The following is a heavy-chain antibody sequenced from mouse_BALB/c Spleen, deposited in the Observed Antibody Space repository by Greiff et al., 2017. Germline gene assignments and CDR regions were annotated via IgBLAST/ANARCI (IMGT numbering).Heavy chain of an antibody. Sequence: EVQLQQSGPELVKPGASVKISCKASGYTFTDYNMHWVKQSHGKSLEWIGYIYPYNGGTGYNQKFKSKATLTVDNSSSTAYMELRSLTSEDSAVYYCARRGYPRSMDYWGQGTSVTVSS. CDR1: GYTFTDYN. CDR2: IYPYNGGT. V-gene: IGHV1S29*02. J-gene: IGHJ4*01. CDR3: ARRGYPRSMDY. D-gene: IGHD2-2*01.